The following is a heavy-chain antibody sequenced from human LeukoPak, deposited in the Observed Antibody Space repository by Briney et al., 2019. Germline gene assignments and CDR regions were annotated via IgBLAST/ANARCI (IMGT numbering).Heavy chain of an antibody. J-gene: IGHJ4*02. V-gene: IGHV4-34*01. CDR2: INQSGNT. CDR1: GGSFGGYY. Sequence: SETLSLTCSVYGGSFGGYYWSWIRQSPEKGLEWIAEINQSGNTNYNPSLKSLVTISVDTPKNQFSLKVTSVVAADTAVYYCATGPGGYYFDYWGQGTLVTVSS. D-gene: IGHD3-3*01. CDR3: ATGPGGYYFDY.